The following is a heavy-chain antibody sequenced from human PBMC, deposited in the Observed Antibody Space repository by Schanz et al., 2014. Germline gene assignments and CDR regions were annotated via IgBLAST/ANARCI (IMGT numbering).Heavy chain of an antibody. D-gene: IGHD3-10*01. V-gene: IGHV3-48*04. CDR3: ARPALWFGDNCFDP. J-gene: IGHJ5*02. CDR2: ISSSSSTR. Sequence: DVHLLESGGGLVQPGGSLRLSCAASEFTFSTDAMNWVRQAPGKGLEWVSYISSSSSTRYYADSVKGRFTISRDNAKNSLFLQMNSLRAEDTAVYYCARPALWFGDNCFDPWGQGTLVTVSS. CDR1: EFTFSTDA.